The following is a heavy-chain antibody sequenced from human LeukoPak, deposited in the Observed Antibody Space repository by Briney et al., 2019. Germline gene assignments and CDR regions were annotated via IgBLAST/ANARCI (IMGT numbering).Heavy chain of an antibody. CDR2: ISYDGSNK. CDR1: GFTFSSYA. J-gene: IGHJ4*02. V-gene: IGHV3-30*04. CDR3: ARGGSGNRNAPFDY. D-gene: IGHD1-14*01. Sequence: GGSLRLSCAASGFTFSSYAMHWVRQAPGKGLEWVAVISYDGSNKYYADSVKGRFTISRDNSKNTLYLQMNSLRAEDTAVYYCARGGSGNRNAPFDYWGQGTLVTVSS.